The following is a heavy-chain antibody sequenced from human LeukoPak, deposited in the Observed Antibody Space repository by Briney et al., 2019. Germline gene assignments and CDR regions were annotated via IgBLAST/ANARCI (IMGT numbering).Heavy chain of an antibody. V-gene: IGHV5-51*01. CDR3: ARLRGCTSTSCYAFDY. CDR1: GYSFTIYW. D-gene: IGHD2-2*01. J-gene: IGHJ4*02. Sequence: SGESLKISCKGSGYSFTIYWIVWVRQMPGKGLEWMGIIYPADSDTRYSPSFQDQVTISADKSISTAYLQWSSLKASDTAMYYCARLRGCTSTSCYAFDYWGQGTLVTVSS. CDR2: IYPADSDT.